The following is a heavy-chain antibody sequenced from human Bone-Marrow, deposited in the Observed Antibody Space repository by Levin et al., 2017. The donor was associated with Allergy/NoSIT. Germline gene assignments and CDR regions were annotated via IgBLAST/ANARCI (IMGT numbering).Heavy chain of an antibody. J-gene: IGHJ6*03. CDR2: ISADNGDT. V-gene: IGHV1-18*01. Sequence: ASVKVSCKSSGYTFTSYGISWVRQAPGQGLEWMGWISADNGDTNFAQKLQGRITMTTDTSTSTAYMELRSLRFDDTAVYYCARVPGGYCSGGTCYSFHMDVWGKGTTVTVSS. D-gene: IGHD2-15*01. CDR3: ARVPGGYCSGGTCYSFHMDV. CDR1: GYTFTSYG.